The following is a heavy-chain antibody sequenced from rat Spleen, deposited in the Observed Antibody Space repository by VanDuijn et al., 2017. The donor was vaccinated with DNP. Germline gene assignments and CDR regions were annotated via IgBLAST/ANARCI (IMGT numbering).Heavy chain of an antibody. Sequence: EVQLVESGGGLVQPGRSLKLSCEASGFTFSNYGMAWVRQAPTKGLDWVATIIYDGSRTYYRDSVKGRFTISRDNAKSTLYLQVNSLRAEDTATYCCTSNPHIRTAAPFDYWGQGVMVTVSS. CDR3: TSNPHIRTAAPFDY. CDR2: IIYDGSRT. D-gene: IGHD3-8*01. V-gene: IGHV5-29*01. J-gene: IGHJ2*01. CDR1: GFTFSNYG.